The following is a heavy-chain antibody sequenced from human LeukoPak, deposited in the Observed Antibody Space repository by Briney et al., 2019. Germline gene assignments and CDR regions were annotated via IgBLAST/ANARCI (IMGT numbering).Heavy chain of an antibody. V-gene: IGHV4-34*01. D-gene: IGHD1-26*01. J-gene: IGHJ4*02. Sequence: SETLSLTCAVYGGSFSGYYWSWIRQPPGKGLEWIGEINHSGSTNYNPSLKSRVTISVDTSKNQFSLKLSSVTAADTAVYYCARIVGASDYWGQGTLVTVSS. CDR1: GGSFSGYY. CDR2: INHSGST. CDR3: ARIVGASDY.